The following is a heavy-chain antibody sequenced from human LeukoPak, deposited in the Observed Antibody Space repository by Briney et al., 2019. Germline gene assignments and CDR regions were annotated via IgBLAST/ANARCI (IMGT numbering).Heavy chain of an antibody. CDR2: IYPGDSDT. V-gene: IGHV5-51*01. J-gene: IGHJ1*01. CDR3: ARRAVSAEYFQQ. CDR1: GYSFTTYW. Sequence: GESLKISCKGTGYSFTTYWIGWVRQMPGKGLEWMGIIYPGDSDTRYSPSFQGQVTISADKSISTAYLQWSSLKASDTAIYYCARRAVSAEYFQQWGQGTLVTVSS.